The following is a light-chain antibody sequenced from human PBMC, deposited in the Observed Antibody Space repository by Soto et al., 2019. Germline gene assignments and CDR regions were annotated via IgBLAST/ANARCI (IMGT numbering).Light chain of an antibody. V-gene: IGLV2-23*02. CDR3: CSYAGSSTFLV. CDR1: SSDVGSYNL. J-gene: IGLJ1*01. Sequence: QSVLTQPASVSGSPGQSITISCTGTSSDVGSYNLVSWYQQHPGKAPKLMIYEVSKRPSGVSNRFSGSKSGNTASLTISELQAEDEADYYCCSYAGSSTFLVFGTGTKVTVL. CDR2: EVS.